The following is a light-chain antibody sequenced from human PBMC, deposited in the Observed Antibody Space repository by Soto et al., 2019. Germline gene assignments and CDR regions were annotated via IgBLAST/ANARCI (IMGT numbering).Light chain of an antibody. J-gene: IGKJ1*01. CDR2: KAS. CDR1: QTISSW. V-gene: IGKV1-5*03. Sequence: DIQMTQSPSTLSVSVGDRVTITCRASQTISSWLAWYQQKPGKAPKLLIYKASTLKSGVPSRFSGSGSGTEFTLTISSLQPDDFATYYCQHYNSYSAAFGQGTKV. CDR3: QHYNSYSAA.